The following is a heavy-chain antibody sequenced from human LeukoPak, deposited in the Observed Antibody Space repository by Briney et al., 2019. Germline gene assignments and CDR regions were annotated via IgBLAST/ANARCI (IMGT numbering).Heavy chain of an antibody. D-gene: IGHD2-2*02. V-gene: IGHV3-21*01. J-gene: IGHJ5*02. CDR3: ARGRYCSSTSCYIVPNWFDP. CDR1: GFTFSSYA. Sequence: GGSLRLSCAASGFTFSSYAMSWVRQAPGKGLEWVSSISSSSSYIYYADSVKGRFTISRDNAKNSLYLQMNSLRAEDTAVYYCARGRYCSSTSCYIVPNWFDPWGQGTLVTVSS. CDR2: ISSSSSYI.